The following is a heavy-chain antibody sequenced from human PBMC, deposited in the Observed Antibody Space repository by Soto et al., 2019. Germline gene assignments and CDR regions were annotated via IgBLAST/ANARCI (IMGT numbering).Heavy chain of an antibody. J-gene: IGHJ4*02. Sequence: EVQLVESGGGLVKPGGSLRLSCAASGFTFTRYSMNWVRQAPGKGLEWVSSISSTTNYIYSGDSLKGRFTISRDNANNSLYLEMNSLRAEDTAVYYCARESEDLTSNFDYWGQVTLVTVSS. CDR1: GFTFTRYS. CDR3: ARESEDLTSNFDY. CDR2: ISSTTNYI. V-gene: IGHV3-21*06.